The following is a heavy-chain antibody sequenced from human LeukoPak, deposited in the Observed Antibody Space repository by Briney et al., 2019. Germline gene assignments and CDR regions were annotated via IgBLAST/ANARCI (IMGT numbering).Heavy chain of an antibody. CDR1: GFTFSSYG. J-gene: IGHJ2*01. V-gene: IGHV3-33*01. CDR2: IWYDGSNK. Sequence: GGSLRLSCAASGFTFSSYGVHWVRQAPGKGLEWVAVIWYDGSNKYYADSVKDRFTISRDNSENTLYLQMNSLRAEDTAVYYCARDYLDWYFDLWGRGTLVTVSS. CDR3: ARDYLDWYFDL.